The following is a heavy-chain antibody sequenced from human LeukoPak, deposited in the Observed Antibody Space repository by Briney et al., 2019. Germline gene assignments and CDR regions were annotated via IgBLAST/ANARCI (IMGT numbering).Heavy chain of an antibody. V-gene: IGHV4-39*01. CDR1: GGSISSSSYY. J-gene: IGHJ6*02. Sequence: SETLSLTCTVSGGSISSSSYYWGWIRQPPGKGLEWIGSIYYSGSTYYNPSLKSRVTISVDTSKNQFSLKLSSVTAADTAVYYCARRVMLVGATRPYYYYYGMDVWGQGTTVTVSS. D-gene: IGHD1-26*01. CDR3: ARRVMLVGATRPYYYYYGMDV. CDR2: IYYSGST.